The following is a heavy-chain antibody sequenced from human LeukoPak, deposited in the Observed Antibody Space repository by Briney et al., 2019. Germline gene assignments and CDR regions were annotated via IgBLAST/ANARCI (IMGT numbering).Heavy chain of an antibody. CDR2: ISGTVGST. J-gene: IGHJ4*02. V-gene: IGHV3-23*01. D-gene: IGHD3-22*01. CDR1: GFTFSTYA. CDR3: AKLQGAWRLYYESSGSYYFDS. Sequence: GGSLTLSCAGSGFTFSTYAMAWVRQAPGTGLQSVSLISGTVGSTYDADSVKGRFTISRDNSKNTLYLQMNSLRAEDTAVYYCAKLQGAWRLYYESSGSYYFDSWGQGTLVTVSS.